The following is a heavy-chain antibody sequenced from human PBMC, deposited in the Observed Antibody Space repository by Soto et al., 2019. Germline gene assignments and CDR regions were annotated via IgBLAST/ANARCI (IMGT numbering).Heavy chain of an antibody. CDR3: PSRLDWTAVDPLDS. J-gene: IGHJ4*02. CDR1: GFAFSDSASGFAFSDSA. D-gene: IGHD5-18*01. Sequence: EVQLVESGGGLVQPGGSLKLSCAASGFAFSDSASGFAFSDSAIHWVRQASGKGLEWIGRIRGKRGNDGTAYAASVKGSFTISRDDSKTTTYMQMNSLKSEDTAVYYCPSRLDWTAVDPLDSGGQGTLVTVSP. CDR2: IRGKRGNDGT. V-gene: IGHV3-73*02.